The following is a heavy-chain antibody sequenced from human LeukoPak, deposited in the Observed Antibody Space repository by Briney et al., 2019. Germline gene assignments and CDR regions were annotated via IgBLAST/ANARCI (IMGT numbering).Heavy chain of an antibody. Sequence: GGSLRLSCAASGFTFSSYSMNWVRQAPGKGLEWVSYISSSSSTIYYADSVKGRFTISRDNAKNSLYLQMNSLRAEDTAVYYCAREVSGSGTTRNGFDPWGQGTLVTVSS. D-gene: IGHD3-10*01. J-gene: IGHJ5*02. CDR3: AREVSGSGTTRNGFDP. V-gene: IGHV3-48*01. CDR2: ISSSSSTI. CDR1: GFTFSSYS.